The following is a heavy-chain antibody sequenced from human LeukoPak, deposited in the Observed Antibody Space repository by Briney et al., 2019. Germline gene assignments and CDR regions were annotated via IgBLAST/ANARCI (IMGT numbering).Heavy chain of an antibody. V-gene: IGHV4-31*11. Sequence: PSETLSLTCAVSGGSIDRYYWTWIRQHPGKGLEWIGYIYYSGSTYYNPSLKSRVTISVDTSKNQFSLKLSSVTAADTAVYYCARGPSLSGYYFDYWGQGTLVTVSS. J-gene: IGHJ4*02. CDR2: IYYSGST. D-gene: IGHD3-22*01. CDR3: ARGPSLSGYYFDY. CDR1: GGSIDRYY.